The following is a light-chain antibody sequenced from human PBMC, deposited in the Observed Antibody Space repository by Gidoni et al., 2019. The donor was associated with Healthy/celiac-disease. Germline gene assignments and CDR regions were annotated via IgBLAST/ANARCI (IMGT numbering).Light chain of an antibody. CDR3: QQYNNWPPLT. CDR2: GAS. CDR1: QSVSSN. Sequence: EIVLTQSPATLSVSPGERATLSCRASQSVSSNLAWSQRKPGQAPRLLTYGASTRATGIPARFSGSGSGTEFTLTISSLQSEDFAVYYCQQYNNWPPLTFGGWTKVEIK. J-gene: IGKJ4*01. V-gene: IGKV3-15*01.